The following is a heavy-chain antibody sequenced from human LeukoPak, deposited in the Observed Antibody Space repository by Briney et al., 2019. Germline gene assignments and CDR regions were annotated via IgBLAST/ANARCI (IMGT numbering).Heavy chain of an antibody. CDR2: INPNSGGT. CDR3: ARGVPAGYSGYDLNYYYYMDV. V-gene: IGHV1-2*02. J-gene: IGHJ6*03. D-gene: IGHD5-12*01. Sequence: ASVKVSCKASGYTFTGYYMHWVRQAPGQGLEWMGWINPNSGGTNYAQKFQGRVTMTRDTSISTAYMELSRLRSDDTAVYYCARGVPAGYSGYDLNYYYYMDVWGKGTTVTVSS. CDR1: GYTFTGYY.